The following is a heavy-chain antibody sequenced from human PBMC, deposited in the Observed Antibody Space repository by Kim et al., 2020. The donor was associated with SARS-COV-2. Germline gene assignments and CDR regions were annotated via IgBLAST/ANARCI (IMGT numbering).Heavy chain of an antibody. Sequence: GGSLRLSCAASGFTFSSYAMSWVRQAPGKGLEWVSAISGSGGSTYYADSVKGRFTISRDNSKNTLYLQMNSLRAEDKAVYYCASSQPRTSGDTYYDILTGRNPYYYYYGMDVWGQGTTVTVSS. D-gene: IGHD3-9*01. J-gene: IGHJ6*02. CDR1: GFTFSSYA. V-gene: IGHV3-23*01. CDR3: ASSQPRTSGDTYYDILTGRNPYYYYYGMDV. CDR2: ISGSGGST.